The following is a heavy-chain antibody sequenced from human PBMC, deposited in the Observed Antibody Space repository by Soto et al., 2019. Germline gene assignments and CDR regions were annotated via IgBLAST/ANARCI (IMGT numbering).Heavy chain of an antibody. D-gene: IGHD2-15*01. V-gene: IGHV4-59*01. J-gene: IGHJ3*02. CDR2: IYYSGST. CDR1: GGSISSYY. Sequence: PSETLSLTCTVSGGSISSYYWSWIRQPPGKGLEWIGYIYYSGSTNYNPSLKSRVTISVDTSKNQFSLKLSSVTAADTAVYYCARDPGPGYCSGGSCPSGAFDIWGQGTTVTVSS. CDR3: ARDPGPGYCSGGSCPSGAFDI.